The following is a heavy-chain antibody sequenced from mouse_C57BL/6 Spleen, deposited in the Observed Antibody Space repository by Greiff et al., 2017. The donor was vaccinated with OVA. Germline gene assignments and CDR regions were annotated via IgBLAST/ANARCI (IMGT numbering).Heavy chain of an antibody. CDR1: GFTFSSSG. D-gene: IGHD1-1*01. J-gene: IGHJ3*01. V-gene: IGHV5-6*01. CDR3: ARPDYYGRSYWFAY. Sequence: EVKLMESGGDLVKPGGSLKLSCAASGFTFSSSGMSWVRQTPDKRLEWVATISSGGSYTYYPHSVKGRFTISRNNAKNTLDLQMSRLKSEDTAMYYCARPDYYGRSYWFAYWGQGTLVTVSA. CDR2: ISSGGSYT.